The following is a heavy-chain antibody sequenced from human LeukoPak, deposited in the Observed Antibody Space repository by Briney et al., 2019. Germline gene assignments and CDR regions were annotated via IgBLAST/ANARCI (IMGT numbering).Heavy chain of an antibody. CDR2: IRSSSRYI. CDR1: GFTFSSYS. Sequence: GGSLRLSCAASGFTFSSYSMNWVRQAPGKGLEWVSSIRSSSRYIYYADSVKGRFTISRDNAKSSLYLQMNSLRAEDTAVYYCASLRITMIVDDAFDIWGQGTMVTVSS. D-gene: IGHD3-22*01. CDR3: ASLRITMIVDDAFDI. J-gene: IGHJ3*02. V-gene: IGHV3-21*01.